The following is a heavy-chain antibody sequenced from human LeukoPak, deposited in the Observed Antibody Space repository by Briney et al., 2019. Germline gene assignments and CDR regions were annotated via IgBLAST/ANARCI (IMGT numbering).Heavy chain of an antibody. CDR3: AREGGRAVPGRFDQ. Sequence: GSVRLSCAASGINFRSSGMHWVRQAPGKGLEWVTFIQNDGSDKYYAASVKGRFTISRDNSKNTVYLHMASLRADDTALYYCAREGGRAVPGRFDQWGQGTLVTVSS. D-gene: IGHD6-13*01. J-gene: IGHJ4*02. CDR1: GINFRSSG. V-gene: IGHV3-30*02. CDR2: IQNDGSDK.